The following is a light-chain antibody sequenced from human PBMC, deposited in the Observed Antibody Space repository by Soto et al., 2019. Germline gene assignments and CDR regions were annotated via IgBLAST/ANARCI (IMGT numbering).Light chain of an antibody. Sequence: QSVLTQPASVSGSPGQSITISCTGTSSDVGGYNYVSWYQQHPGKAPQLMIFEVSNRPSGVSNRFSGSKSGNTASLTLSGLQTEDEADYYCTSYTSSFTHLFGTGTKVTV. J-gene: IGLJ1*01. V-gene: IGLV2-14*01. CDR2: EVS. CDR1: SSDVGGYNY. CDR3: TSYTSSFTHL.